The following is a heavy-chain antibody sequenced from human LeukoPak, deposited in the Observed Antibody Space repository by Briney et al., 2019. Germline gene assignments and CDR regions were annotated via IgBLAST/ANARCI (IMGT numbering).Heavy chain of an antibody. CDR3: AKDVRYFDWLLPDY. CDR1: GFTFSSYG. Sequence: GGSLRHSCAASGFTFSSYGMHWVRQAPGKGLEWVAVISYDGSNKYYADSVKGRFTISRDNSKNTLYLQMNSLRAEDTAVYYCAKDVRYFDWLLPDYWGQGTLVTVSS. D-gene: IGHD3-9*01. V-gene: IGHV3-30*18. CDR2: ISYDGSNK. J-gene: IGHJ4*02.